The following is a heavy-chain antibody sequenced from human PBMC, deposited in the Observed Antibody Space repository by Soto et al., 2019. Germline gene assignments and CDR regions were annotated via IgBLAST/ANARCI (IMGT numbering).Heavy chain of an antibody. CDR2: ISTNGGST. Sequence: EVQLVESGGGLVQPGGSLRLSCAASGFTFSSYAMHWVRQAPGKGLEYVSTISTNGGSTYNVNSVKGRFTISRDNSKNTLYLQMGGLRAEDMAVYYCAREGGSYNFDYWGQRTLVPVSS. CDR1: GFTFSSYA. CDR3: AREGGSYNFDY. V-gene: IGHV3-64*01. J-gene: IGHJ4*02. D-gene: IGHD1-26*01.